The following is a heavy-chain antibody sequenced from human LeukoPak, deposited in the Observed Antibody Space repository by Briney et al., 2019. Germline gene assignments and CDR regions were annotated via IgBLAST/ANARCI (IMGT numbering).Heavy chain of an antibody. V-gene: IGHV3-73*01. CDR2: IRSKANSYAT. CDR1: GFTFSGSA. CDR3: TMYSSSSYVLY. Sequence: PGGSLRLSCAASGFTFSGSAIHWVRQASGKGLEWVGRIRSKANSYATAYAASVKGRFTISRDDSKNTAYLQMNSLKTEDTAVYYCTMYSSSSYVLYWGQGTLVTVSS. D-gene: IGHD6-6*01. J-gene: IGHJ4*02.